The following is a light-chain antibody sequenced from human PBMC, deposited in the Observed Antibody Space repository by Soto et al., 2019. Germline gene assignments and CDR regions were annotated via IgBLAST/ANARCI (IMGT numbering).Light chain of an antibody. CDR3: QQYFTSPIT. CDR1: QSVNSR. CDR2: GAS. V-gene: IGKV3-20*01. J-gene: IGKJ5*01. Sequence: EIELTQSPGPLALSPGERATLSCRASQSVNSRLAWYQHKPGQAPRLLISGASNRASGIPARFSAWGSGTDFTLTISSVDPADFAFDYCQQYFTSPITFGQVTRLDIK.